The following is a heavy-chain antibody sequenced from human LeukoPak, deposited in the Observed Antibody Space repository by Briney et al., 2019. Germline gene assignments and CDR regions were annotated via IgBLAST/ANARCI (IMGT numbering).Heavy chain of an antibody. CDR3: AKTPVAGYYYGLDV. D-gene: IGHD6-19*01. V-gene: IGHV1-18*01. CDR2: ISGYNGNT. CDR1: GYTFTNYG. J-gene: IGHJ6*02. Sequence: ALVKVSCKASGYTFTNYGISWVRQAPGQGLEWMGWISGYNGNTNYAQKLQGRVTMTTDTTTNTAYMELRSLRSDDTAMYYCAKTPVAGYYYGLDVWGQGTTVTVSS.